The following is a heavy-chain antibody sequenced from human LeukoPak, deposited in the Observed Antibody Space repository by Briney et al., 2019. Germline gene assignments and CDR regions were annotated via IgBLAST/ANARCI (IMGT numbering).Heavy chain of an antibody. CDR1: GFTFSSYG. J-gene: IGHJ4*02. CDR3: AKGGYGDYSRFDY. V-gene: IGHV3-30*18. Sequence: GGSLRLSCAASGFTFSSYGMHWVRQAPGKGLEWVAVISYDGSNKYYADSVKGRFTISRDNSKNTLYLQMNSLRAEDTAVYYCAKGGYGDYSRFDYWGQGTPVTVSS. CDR2: ISYDGSNK. D-gene: IGHD4-17*01.